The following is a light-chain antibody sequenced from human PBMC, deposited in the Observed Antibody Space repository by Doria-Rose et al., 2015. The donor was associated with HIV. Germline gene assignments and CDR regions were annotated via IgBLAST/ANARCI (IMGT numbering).Light chain of an antibody. J-gene: IGLJ1*01. V-gene: IGLV2-11*01. Sequence: QSVLTQPRSVSGSPGQSVTISCTGGSSDVGGYNYVSWYQKHPGKAPKLMMYDVSKRPSGVPDRFSGSKSGNTASLTISGLQAEDEADYYCCSYAGSDTPYVFGTGTKVTVL. CDR2: DVS. CDR1: SSDVGGYNY. CDR3: CSYAGSDTPYV.